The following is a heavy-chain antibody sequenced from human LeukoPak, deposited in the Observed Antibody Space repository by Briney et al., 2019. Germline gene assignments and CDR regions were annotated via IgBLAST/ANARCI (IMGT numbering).Heavy chain of an antibody. CDR1: GGSMSGYF. Sequence: TSSETLSLTCTVSGGSMSGYFWSWSRQPPGKGLEWIGYIYYSGSTNYNPSLKSRVTISVDTSKNQFSLKLSSVTAADTAVYYCARSITSSWYGDFQHWGQGTLVTVSS. CDR2: IYYSGST. J-gene: IGHJ1*01. CDR3: ARSITSSWYGDFQH. D-gene: IGHD6-13*01. V-gene: IGHV4-59*01.